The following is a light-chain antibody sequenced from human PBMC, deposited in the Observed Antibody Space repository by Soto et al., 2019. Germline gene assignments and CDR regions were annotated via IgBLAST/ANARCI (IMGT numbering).Light chain of an antibody. CDR2: AAS. Sequence: DIQMTQSPSSLSASVGDRVTITCRASQSVSSYLNWYQQRPGKAPMLLIYAASILQSGVPSRFSGSGSGTNLTLTISSLQPADFATYYCQQSYITPPWTFGQGTKLEIK. J-gene: IGKJ2*02. V-gene: IGKV1-39*01. CDR3: QQSYITPPWT. CDR1: QSVSSY.